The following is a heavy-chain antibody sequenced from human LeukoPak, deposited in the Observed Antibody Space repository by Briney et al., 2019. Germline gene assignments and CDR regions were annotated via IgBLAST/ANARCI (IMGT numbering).Heavy chain of an antibody. CDR2: ISGSSTTI. CDR1: GFTFSSYS. D-gene: IGHD1-20*01. V-gene: IGHV3-48*02. Sequence: GGSLRLSCAASGFTFSSYSMNWVRQAPGKGLEWVSYISGSSTTIYYADSVKGRFTISRDNAKNSLYLQMDSLRDEDTAVYYCARSQYNWNYVGCWGQGTLVTVSS. CDR3: ARSQYNWNYVGC. J-gene: IGHJ4*02.